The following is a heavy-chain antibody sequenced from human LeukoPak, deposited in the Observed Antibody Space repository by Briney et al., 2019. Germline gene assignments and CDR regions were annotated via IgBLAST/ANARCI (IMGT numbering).Heavy chain of an antibody. CDR2: ITNNGRST. Sequence: GGSLRLSCSASGFTFSRYAMHWVRQPPGKGLEYVSAITNNGRSTYYADSVKGRFTISRDNSKNTLYLQMSSLRAEDTAVYYCASTYSYDSSGYYPFHYWGQGTLVTVPS. J-gene: IGHJ4*02. CDR1: GFTFSRYA. V-gene: IGHV3-64D*06. D-gene: IGHD3-22*01. CDR3: ASTYSYDSSGYYPFHY.